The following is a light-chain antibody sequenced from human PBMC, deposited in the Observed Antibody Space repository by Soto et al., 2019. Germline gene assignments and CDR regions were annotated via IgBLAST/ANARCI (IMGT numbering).Light chain of an antibody. CDR1: RDISSS. J-gene: IGKJ1*01. CDR3: QQTSAFPGT. CDR2: GAS. V-gene: IGKV1-12*01. Sequence: DIQMTQSPSSLSASVGDTVTITCRASRDISSSLAWYQQTPGKAPKLLLRGASSLHRGVPSRFSGSGAGTEFTLTISSLQPEDFATYYCQQTSAFPGTFGQGTKVDIK.